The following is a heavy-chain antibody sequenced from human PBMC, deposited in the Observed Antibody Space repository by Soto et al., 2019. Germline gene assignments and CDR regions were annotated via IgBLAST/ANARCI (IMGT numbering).Heavy chain of an antibody. D-gene: IGHD3-16*01. Sequence: PSETRSLTCTVSGDSISNDYWSWIRQPPGKGLEWIGYIYYSGSTDYNPSLKSRVTISVDTSKTQSSLKLSSVTAADTAVYYCASSSSMITFGDFGYWGQGTLVTVSS. CDR2: IYYSGST. CDR3: ASSSSMITFGDFGY. CDR1: GDSISNDY. V-gene: IGHV4-59*01. J-gene: IGHJ4*02.